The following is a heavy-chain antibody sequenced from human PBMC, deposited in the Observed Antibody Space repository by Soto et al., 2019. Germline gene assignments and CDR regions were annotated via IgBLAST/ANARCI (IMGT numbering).Heavy chain of an antibody. J-gene: IGHJ4*02. CDR1: GYSFTSYW. CDR2: IDPSDSYT. V-gene: IGHV5-10-1*03. CDR3: ARHHYYDRSLHDY. Sequence: EVQLVQSGAEVKKPGESLRISCKGSGYSFTSYWISWVRQMPGKGLEWMGRIDPSDSYTNYSPSFQGDVTISADNSISTAYLKWSSLKASDTAMYYCARHHYYDRSLHDYLRQGNMVTV. D-gene: IGHD3-22*01.